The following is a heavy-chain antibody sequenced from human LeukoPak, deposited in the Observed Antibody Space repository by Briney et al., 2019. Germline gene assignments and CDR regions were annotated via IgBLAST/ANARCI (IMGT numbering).Heavy chain of an antibody. CDR3: AKDPAAAEYFQH. D-gene: IGHD6-13*01. CDR2: ISGSGGST. CDR1: GFTFSAYA. V-gene: IGHV3-23*01. Sequence: GGSLTLSCAASGFTFSAYAMTWVRQAPGKGLEWVSVISGSGGSTYYPDSVKGRFTIPRDNSRNTLWLQMTSLRAEDTAVYYCAKDPAAAEYFQHWGQGTLVSVSS. J-gene: IGHJ1*01.